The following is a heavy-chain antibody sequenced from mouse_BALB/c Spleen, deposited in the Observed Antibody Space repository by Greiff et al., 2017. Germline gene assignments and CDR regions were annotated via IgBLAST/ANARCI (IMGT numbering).Heavy chain of an antibody. V-gene: IGHV5-6-3*01. J-gene: IGHJ3*01. CDR2: INSNGGST. CDR3: ARDPFAD. Sequence: EVQGVESGGGLVQPGGSLKLSCAASGFTFSSYGMSWVRQTPDKRLELVATINSNGGSTYYPDSVKGRFTISRDNAKNTLYLQMSSLKSEDTAMYYCARDPFADWGQGTLVTVSA. CDR1: GFTFSSYG.